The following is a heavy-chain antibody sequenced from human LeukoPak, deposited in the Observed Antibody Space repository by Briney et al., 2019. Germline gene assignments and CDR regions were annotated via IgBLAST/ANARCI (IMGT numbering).Heavy chain of an antibody. CDR1: GYSFSSYW. J-gene: IGHJ5*02. D-gene: IGHD1-26*01. Sequence: GESLKISCKGSGYSFSSYWIGWVRQMPGKGLEWMGIIYPGDSDTRYSPSFQGQVTMSADKSISTAYLQRSSLKASDTAMYYCARYEWGGATTEYWFDPWGQGTLVTVSS. V-gene: IGHV5-51*01. CDR2: IYPGDSDT. CDR3: ARYEWGGATTEYWFDP.